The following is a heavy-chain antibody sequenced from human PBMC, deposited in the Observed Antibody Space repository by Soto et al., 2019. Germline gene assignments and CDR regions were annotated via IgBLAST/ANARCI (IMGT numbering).Heavy chain of an antibody. D-gene: IGHD2-15*01. CDR2: IYSGGST. J-gene: IGHJ6*02. V-gene: IGHV3-53*01. CDR1: GFTVSSNY. CDR3: ASYCSGGSCYLNPYYYYGMDV. Sequence: GGSLRLSCAASGFTVSSNYMSWVRQAPGKGLEWVSVIYSGGSTYYADSVKGRFTISRDNSKNTLYLQMNSLRAEDTAVYYCASYCSGGSCYLNPYYYYGMDVRGQGTTVTVSS.